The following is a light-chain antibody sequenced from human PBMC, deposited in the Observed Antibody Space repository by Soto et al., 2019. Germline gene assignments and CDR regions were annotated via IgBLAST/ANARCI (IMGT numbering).Light chain of an antibody. V-gene: IGLV2-14*01. CDR1: SSDVGGYNY. CDR2: DVH. CDR3: ASYTSGSTLEV. Sequence: QSALTQPASVSGSPGQSITISCTGTSSDVGGYNYVSWYQQHPGKAPKLMIYDVHHRPSGVSDRFSGSKSGNTASLTISGLQADDEADYYCASYTSGSTLEVFGGGTKFTVL. J-gene: IGLJ2*01.